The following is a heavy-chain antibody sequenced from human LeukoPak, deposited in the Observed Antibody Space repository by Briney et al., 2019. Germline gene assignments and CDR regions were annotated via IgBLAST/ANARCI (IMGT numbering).Heavy chain of an antibody. CDR2: IYHSGST. CDR3: ARGGYGDYDAFDI. Sequence: SETLSLTCTVSGYSISSDYYWGWIRQPPGKGLEWIGSIYHSGSTYYNPSLKSRVTISVDTSKNQFSLKLSSVTAADTAVYYCARGGYGDYDAFDIWGQGTMVTVSS. J-gene: IGHJ3*02. V-gene: IGHV4-38-2*02. D-gene: IGHD4-17*01. CDR1: GYSISSDYY.